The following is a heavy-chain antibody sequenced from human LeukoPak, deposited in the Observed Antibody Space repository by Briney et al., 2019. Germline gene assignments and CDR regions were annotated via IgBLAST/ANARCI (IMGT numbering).Heavy chain of an antibody. CDR1: GGSFSGYH. Sequence: PSETLSLTCAVYGGSFSGYHWSWIRQPPGKGLEWIGEINHSGSTNYNPSLKSRVTISVDTSKNQFSLKLSSVTAADTAVYYCARAVGGRYCSGGSCYSRTDYFDYWGQGTLVTVSS. D-gene: IGHD2-15*01. CDR3: ARAVGGRYCSGGSCYSRTDYFDY. V-gene: IGHV4-34*01. CDR2: INHSGST. J-gene: IGHJ4*02.